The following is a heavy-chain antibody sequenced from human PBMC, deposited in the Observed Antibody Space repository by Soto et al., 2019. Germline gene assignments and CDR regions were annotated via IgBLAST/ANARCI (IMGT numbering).Heavy chain of an antibody. CDR3: XKGRYYYDSSGYPSPDY. V-gene: IGHV3-30*18. CDR1: GFTFSSYG. CDR2: ISYDGSNK. D-gene: IGHD3-22*01. J-gene: IGHJ4*02. Sequence: PGGSLRLSCAASGFTFSSYGMHWVRQAPGKGLEWVAVISYDGSNKYYADSVKGRFTISRDNSKNTLYLQMNSLRAEDTAVYYCXKGRYYYDSSGYPSPDYWGPGTLVTVSS.